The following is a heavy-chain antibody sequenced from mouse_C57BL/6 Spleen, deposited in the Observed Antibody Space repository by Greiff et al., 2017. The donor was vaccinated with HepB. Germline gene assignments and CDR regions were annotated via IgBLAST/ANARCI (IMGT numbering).Heavy chain of an antibody. V-gene: IGHV1-53*01. CDR2: INPSNGGT. CDR1: GYTFTSYW. Sequence: VQLQQPGTELVKPGASVKLSCKASGYTFTSYWMHWVKQRPGQGLEWIGNINPSNGGTNYNEKFKSKATLTVDKSSSTAYMQLSSLTSEDSAVYYCARYPAITTVVAEYFDYWGQGTTLTVSS. CDR3: ARYPAITTVVAEYFDY. D-gene: IGHD1-1*01. J-gene: IGHJ2*01.